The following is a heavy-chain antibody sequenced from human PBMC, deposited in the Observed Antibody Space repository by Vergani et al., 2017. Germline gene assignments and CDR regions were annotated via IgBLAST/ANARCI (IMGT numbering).Heavy chain of an antibody. CDR2: TNNNGGST. J-gene: IGHJ3*01. V-gene: IGHV3-23*01. Sequence: QLLESGGGLIQPGGSLRLSCAASGFTFNSYAMTWVRQAPGKGLEWVSGTNNNGGSTYYADSGKGRFTISRGNSKKTLYLQMTDLRAEDTATNYCAKVCGSTSCPYGGGAFDVWGHGTMVTVSS. CDR3: AKVCGSTSCPYGGGAFDV. CDR1: GFTFNSYA. D-gene: IGHD2-2*01.